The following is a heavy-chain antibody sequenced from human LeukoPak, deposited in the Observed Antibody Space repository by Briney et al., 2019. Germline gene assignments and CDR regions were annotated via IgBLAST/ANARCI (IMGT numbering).Heavy chain of an antibody. J-gene: IGHJ6*03. CDR1: GGSISSYY. CDR3: ARVGFYYDSSGYYTHYYYMDV. D-gene: IGHD3-22*01. CDR2: IYYSGST. Sequence: SETLSLTCTVSGGSISSYYWSWIRQPPGKGLEWIGYIYYSGSTNYNPSLKSRVTISVDTSKNQFSLKLSSVTAADTAVYYCARVGFYYDSSGYYTHYYYMDVWGKGTTVTVSS. V-gene: IGHV4-59*01.